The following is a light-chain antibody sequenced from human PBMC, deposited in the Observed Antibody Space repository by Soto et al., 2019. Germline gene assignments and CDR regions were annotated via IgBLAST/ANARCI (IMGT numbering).Light chain of an antibody. CDR2: XAS. J-gene: IGKJ4*01. Sequence: EIVLTQSPGTLSLSPGERLTLSCLTSQSLSTRSLAWYQQKPGQSPSLLIYXASTRAPGTPDRFSGSGSGTDFTLTVSRLEPEDFAVYYCQQYDSSPPFALTFGGGTKVDIK. CDR1: QSLSTRS. CDR3: QQYDSSPPFALT. V-gene: IGKV3-20*01.